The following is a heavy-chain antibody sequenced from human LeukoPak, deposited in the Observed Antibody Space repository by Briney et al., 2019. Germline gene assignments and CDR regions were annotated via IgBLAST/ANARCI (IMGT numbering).Heavy chain of an antibody. Sequence: SETLSLTCTVSGGSISTYYWNWIRQPPGKGQERTGYIYYSGSTNYNPSLKSRVTISVDTSKSQFSLRLSSVTAADTAVYYCARTQLNYRASYYAMDVWGQGTTVTVSS. CDR2: IYYSGST. D-gene: IGHD1-7*01. J-gene: IGHJ6*02. CDR3: ARTQLNYRASYYAMDV. CDR1: GGSISTYY. V-gene: IGHV4-59*01.